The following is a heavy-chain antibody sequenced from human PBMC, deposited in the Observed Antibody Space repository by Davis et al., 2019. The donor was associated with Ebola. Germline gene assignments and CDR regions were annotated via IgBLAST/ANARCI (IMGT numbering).Heavy chain of an antibody. CDR2: ISSSGSTI. CDR3: ARDLGVVVPAAMPEWSY. CDR1: GFTFSSYE. Sequence: GESLKISCAASGFTFSSYEMNWVRQAPGKGLEWVSYISSSGSTIYYADSVKGRFTISRDNAKNSLYLQMNSLRAEDTAVYYCARDLGVVVPAAMPEWSYWGQGTLVTVSS. V-gene: IGHV3-48*03. J-gene: IGHJ4*02. D-gene: IGHD2-2*01.